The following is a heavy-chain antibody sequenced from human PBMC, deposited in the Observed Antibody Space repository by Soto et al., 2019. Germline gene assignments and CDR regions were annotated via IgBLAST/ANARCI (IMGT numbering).Heavy chain of an antibody. CDR3: ARGSLNYYDSSGYPGIDAFDI. Sequence: GASVKVSCKASGCTFTSYGISWVRQAPGQGLEWMGWISAYNGNTNYAQKLQGRVTMTTDTSTSTAYMELRSLRSDDTAVYYCARGSLNYYDSSGYPGIDAFDIWGQGTMVTVSS. CDR1: GCTFTSYG. CDR2: ISAYNGNT. J-gene: IGHJ3*02. D-gene: IGHD3-22*01. V-gene: IGHV1-18*01.